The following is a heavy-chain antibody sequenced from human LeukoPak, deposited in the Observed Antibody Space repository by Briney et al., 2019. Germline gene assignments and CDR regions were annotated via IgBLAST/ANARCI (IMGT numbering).Heavy chain of an antibody. CDR3: ARQSRDGSKTRGYYFDY. J-gene: IGHJ4*02. CDR2: IYPGDSDT. CDR1: GXSFTSYW. V-gene: IGHV5-51*01. Sequence: RGESLKISCKASGXSFTSYWMDWVRQMPGRGLEWMGIIYPGDSDTRYSPSFQGQVTISADKSINTAYLQWSSLKASDTAMYYCARQSRDGSKTRGYYFDYWGQGTLVTVSS. D-gene: IGHD3-10*01.